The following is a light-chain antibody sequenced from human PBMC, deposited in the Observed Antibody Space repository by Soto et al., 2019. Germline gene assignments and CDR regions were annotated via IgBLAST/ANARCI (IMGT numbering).Light chain of an antibody. CDR2: GAS. Sequence: EIVITHSPATRSVSGGGRATLSCRASQSISDTLAWYQQKPGQAPRLLIYGASSRATGIPDRFSGSGSGTDFTLTISRLEPEDFAVYHCQQYGSSPWTFGQGTKVDIK. V-gene: IGKV3-20*01. J-gene: IGKJ1*01. CDR1: QSISDT. CDR3: QQYGSSPWT.